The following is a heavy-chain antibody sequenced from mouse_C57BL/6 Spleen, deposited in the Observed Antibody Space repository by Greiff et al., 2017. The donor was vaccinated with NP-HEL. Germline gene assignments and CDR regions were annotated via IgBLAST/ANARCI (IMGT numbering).Heavy chain of an antibody. CDR3: ARAICYSNDEALDY. CDR1: GYTFTSYG. CDR2: IYPRSGNT. J-gene: IGHJ4*01. Sequence: VMLVESGAELARPGASVKLSCKASGYTFTSYGISWVKQRTGQGLEWIGEIYPRSGNTYYNEKFKGKATLTADKSSSTAYMELRSLTSEDSAVYFCARAICYSNDEALDYWGQGTSVTVSS. V-gene: IGHV1-81*01. D-gene: IGHD2-12*01.